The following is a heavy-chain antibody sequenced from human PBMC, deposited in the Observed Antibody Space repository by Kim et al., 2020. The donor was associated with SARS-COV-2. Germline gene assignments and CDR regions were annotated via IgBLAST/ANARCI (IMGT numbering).Heavy chain of an antibody. CDR2: IGTAGDT. CDR3: ARGAGTDWLFYYYGMDV. J-gene: IGHJ6*02. Sequence: GGSLRLSCAASGFTFSSYDMHWVRQATGKGLEWVSAIGTAGDTYYPGSVKGRFTISRENAKNSLYLQMNSLRAGDTAVYYCARGAGTDWLFYYYGMDVWGQGTTVTVSS. D-gene: IGHD3-9*01. V-gene: IGHV3-13*01. CDR1: GFTFSSYD.